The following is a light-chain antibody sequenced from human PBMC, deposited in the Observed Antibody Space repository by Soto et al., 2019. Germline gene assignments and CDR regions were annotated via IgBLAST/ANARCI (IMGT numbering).Light chain of an antibody. CDR1: QGLSGY. V-gene: IGKV1-9*01. CDR2: DVS. Sequence: IQLTQSPSSLSASVGDRVTITCRASQGLSGYLAWYQQKPGKAPKLLIYDVSTLQSGVPSRFSGSRSGTDFTLTISSLQPEDFATYYCQQLNSYPITFGQGTRLEIK. J-gene: IGKJ5*01. CDR3: QQLNSYPIT.